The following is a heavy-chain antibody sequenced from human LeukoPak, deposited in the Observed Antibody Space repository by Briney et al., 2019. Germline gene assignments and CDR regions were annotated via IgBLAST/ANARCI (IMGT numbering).Heavy chain of an antibody. D-gene: IGHD5-18*01. J-gene: IGHJ4*02. V-gene: IGHV1-2*02. CDR2: INPNSGGT. Sequence: ASVNVSCKASGYTFSGYYMHWVRQAPGQGLEWMGWINPNSGGTKYAQKFQGRVTMTRDTSISTAYMELSRLRSDETAVYYCATEVTDWGQGTLVTVSS. CDR1: GYTFSGYY. CDR3: ATEVTD.